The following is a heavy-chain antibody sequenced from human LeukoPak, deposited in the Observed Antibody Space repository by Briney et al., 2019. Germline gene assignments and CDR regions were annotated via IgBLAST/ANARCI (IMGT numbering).Heavy chain of an antibody. CDR2: ISYDGSNK. Sequence: GRSLRLSCAASGFTFSNYGIHWVRHAPGKGLEGVAIISYDGSNKYYADSVKGRFTISRDNSRNTLYLQMNSRRAEDTAVYYCAKDPPLGFGELFPYFDYWGQGTLVTVSS. CDR1: GFTFSNYG. CDR3: AKDPPLGFGELFPYFDY. V-gene: IGHV3-30*18. D-gene: IGHD3-10*01. J-gene: IGHJ4*02.